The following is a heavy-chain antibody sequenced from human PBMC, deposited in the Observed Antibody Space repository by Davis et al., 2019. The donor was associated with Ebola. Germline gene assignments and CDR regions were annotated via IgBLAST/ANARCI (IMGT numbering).Heavy chain of an antibody. J-gene: IGHJ6*04. Sequence: ETLSLTCTVSGGSISSYYWSWIRQPPGKGLEWVSAISGSGGSTYYADSVKGRFTISSDNSKNTLYLQMNSLRAEDTAVYYCAKSGLSFGVVKYHYGMDVWGKGTTVTVSS. D-gene: IGHD3-3*01. CDR2: ISGSGGST. CDR1: GGSISSYY. V-gene: IGHV3-23*01. CDR3: AKSGLSFGVVKYHYGMDV.